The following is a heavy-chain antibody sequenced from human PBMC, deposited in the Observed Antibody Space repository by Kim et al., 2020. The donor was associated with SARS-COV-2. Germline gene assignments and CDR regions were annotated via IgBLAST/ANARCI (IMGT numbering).Heavy chain of an antibody. V-gene: IGHV1-18*01. Sequence: ASVKVSCKASGYSFTNYGISWVRQAPGQGLEWMGWISTYNGNTNYAQNLQGRVTMTTDTSTATAYMELRSLRSDDTAVYYCAKAYSLLRGVPGGSWGQGTLVTVSS. J-gene: IGHJ5*02. CDR1: GYSFTNYG. CDR3: AKAYSLLRGVPGGS. D-gene: IGHD3-10*01. CDR2: ISTYNGNT.